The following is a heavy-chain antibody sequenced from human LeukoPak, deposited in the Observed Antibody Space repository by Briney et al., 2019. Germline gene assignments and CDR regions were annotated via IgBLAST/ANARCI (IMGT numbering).Heavy chain of an antibody. CDR1: GGSISNYY. D-gene: IGHD6-6*01. CDR2: IYTSGRT. CDR3: ARDPLIAARGDYYYMDV. V-gene: IGHV4-4*07. J-gene: IGHJ6*03. Sequence: PSETLSLTCTVSGGSISNYYWSWIRQPAGKGLEWIGRIYTSGRTNYNPSLKSRVTMSVDTSSNQFSLKLSSVIAADTTVYYCARDPLIAARGDYYYMDVWGKGTTVTVSS.